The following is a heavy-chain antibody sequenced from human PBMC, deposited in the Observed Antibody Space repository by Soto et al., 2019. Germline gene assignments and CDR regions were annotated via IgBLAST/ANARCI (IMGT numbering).Heavy chain of an antibody. CDR2: TYYSGST. Sequence: SETLSLTCTVSGGSITSYYWSWIRQPPGEGLGWIGYTYYSGSTNYNPSLKSRVTISVDTSKNPFSLKLSSVTAAETAVYYCASLTYDFWSGYSHYAEYFQHWGQGTLVTVS. D-gene: IGHD3-3*01. CDR3: ASLTYDFWSGYSHYAEYFQH. CDR1: GGSITSYY. J-gene: IGHJ1*01. V-gene: IGHV4-59*01.